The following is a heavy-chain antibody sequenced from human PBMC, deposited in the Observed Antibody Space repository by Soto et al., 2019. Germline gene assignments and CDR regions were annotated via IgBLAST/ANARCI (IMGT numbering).Heavy chain of an antibody. Sequence: SETLSLTCTVSGGSISSSYYWGWIRQPPGKGLEWIGSIYHSGSTYYNPSLKSRVTISVDTSKNQFSLKLSSVTAADTAVYYCAREGLVGATNWFDPWGQGTLVTVSS. CDR2: IYHSGST. V-gene: IGHV4-38-2*02. CDR3: AREGLVGATNWFDP. J-gene: IGHJ5*02. D-gene: IGHD1-26*01. CDR1: GGSISSSYY.